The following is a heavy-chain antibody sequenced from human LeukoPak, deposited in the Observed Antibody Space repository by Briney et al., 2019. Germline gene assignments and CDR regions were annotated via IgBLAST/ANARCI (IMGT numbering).Heavy chain of an antibody. CDR2: IIPIFGTA. V-gene: IGHV1-69*06. D-gene: IGHD3-22*01. Sequence: GASVKVSCKASGGTFSSYAISWVRQAPGQGLEWMGGIIPIFGTANYAQKFQGRVTITADKSTSTAYMELSSLRSEDTAVYYCARDFDYSDRSGYLYPRYYYMAVWGKGTTVTIS. CDR1: GGTFSSYA. CDR3: ARDFDYSDRSGYLYPRYYYMAV. J-gene: IGHJ6*03.